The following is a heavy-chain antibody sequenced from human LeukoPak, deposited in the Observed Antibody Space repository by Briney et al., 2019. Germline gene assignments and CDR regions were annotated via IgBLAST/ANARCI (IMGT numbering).Heavy chain of an antibody. Sequence: GESLQISCKTSGYSFSNYWIGWGRQLPGKRVEWVAIIFPGDSDNRYSPSFRGHVTISADKSISTAYLQWSSLKASDTAMYYCARRPEYYFDYWGQGALVTVSS. CDR3: ARRPEYYFDY. V-gene: IGHV5-51*01. CDR1: GYSFSNYW. J-gene: IGHJ4*02. CDR2: IFPGDSDN.